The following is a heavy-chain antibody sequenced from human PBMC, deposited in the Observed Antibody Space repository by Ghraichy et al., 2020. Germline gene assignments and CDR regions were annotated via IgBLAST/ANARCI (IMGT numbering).Heavy chain of an antibody. CDR3: ARDRIIAEEGGMDV. D-gene: IGHD2/OR15-2a*01. J-gene: IGHJ6*02. CDR2: IYYSGST. CDR1: GGSISSYY. Sequence: SETLSLTCTVSGGSISSYYWSWIRQPPGKGLEWIGYIYYSGSTNYNPSLKSRVTISVDTSKNQFSLKLSSVTAADTAVYYCARDRIIAEEGGMDVWGQGTTVTVSS. V-gene: IGHV4-59*01.